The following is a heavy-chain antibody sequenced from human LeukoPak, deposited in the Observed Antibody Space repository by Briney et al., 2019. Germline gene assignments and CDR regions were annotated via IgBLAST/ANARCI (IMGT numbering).Heavy chain of an antibody. CDR1: GFTVSSYA. Sequence: GGSLRLSRAASGFTVSSYAMSCVRQAPGEWREWVSAITGSGGSTYYAESVKGRFTISRDNSKNPLYLQMNSLRAEDTAVYYCAKGAVVVPAALTVWGQGTLVTVSS. V-gene: IGHV3-23*01. J-gene: IGHJ4*02. D-gene: IGHD2-2*01. CDR2: ITGSGGST. CDR3: AKGAVVVPAALTV.